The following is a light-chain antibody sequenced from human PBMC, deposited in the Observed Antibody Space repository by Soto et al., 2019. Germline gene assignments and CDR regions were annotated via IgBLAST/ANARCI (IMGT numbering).Light chain of an antibody. CDR2: GNS. V-gene: IGLV1-40*01. J-gene: IGLJ2*01. CDR1: SSNIGAGYD. CDR3: QYYDSSLSVV. Sequence: QLVLTQPPSVSGAPGQRVTISCTGSSSNIGAGYDVHWYQQLPGTAPKLLIYGNSNRPSGVPDRFSGSKSGTSASLAITGLQAEDDADYFCQYYDSSLSVVFGGGTKLTVL.